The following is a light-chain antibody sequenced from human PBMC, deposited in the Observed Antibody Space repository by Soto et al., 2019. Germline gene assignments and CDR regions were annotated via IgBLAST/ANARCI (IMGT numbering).Light chain of an antibody. Sequence: EIVLTQSPGTLSLSPGERATLSCRASQNVRGSYLAWYQQSPGQAPGLLIQGASSRATGIPDRFTGSGSGTDFTLTINRLEPEDFAVYYCQQYGGMWTFGQGTKV. V-gene: IGKV3-20*01. J-gene: IGKJ1*01. CDR3: QQYGGMWT. CDR1: QNVRGSY. CDR2: GAS.